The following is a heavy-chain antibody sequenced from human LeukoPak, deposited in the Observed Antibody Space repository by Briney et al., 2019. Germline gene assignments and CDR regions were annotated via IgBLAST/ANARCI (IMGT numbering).Heavy chain of an antibody. CDR1: GFPVSSNF. CDR2: IYSGGGT. J-gene: IGHJ4*02. V-gene: IGHV3-53*01. D-gene: IGHD1-26*01. CDR3: ARGNLRGGYTLGATSGAYYFDY. Sequence: PGGSLRLSCAASGFPVSSNFMIWVRQAPGKGLECVSFIYSGGGTYYADSVKGRFTISRDNSKNTLYLQMNSLRADDTAVYYCARGNLRGGYTLGATSGAYYFDYWGQGTLVAVSS.